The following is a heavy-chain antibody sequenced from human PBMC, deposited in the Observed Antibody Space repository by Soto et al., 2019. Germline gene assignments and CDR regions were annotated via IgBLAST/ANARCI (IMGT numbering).Heavy chain of an antibody. CDR2: ISSSSSAI. V-gene: IGHV3-48*02. CDR3: ARGYYFGSGSYYNVPMDV. D-gene: IGHD3-10*01. Sequence: PVGSLRLSCAASGFTFSSYSMNWVRQAPGKGLEWVSYISSSSSAIYYADSVKGRFTISRDNAKNSLYLQMNSLRDEDTAVYYCARGYYFGSGSYYNVPMDVWGQGTAVTVSS. CDR1: GFTFSSYS. J-gene: IGHJ6*02.